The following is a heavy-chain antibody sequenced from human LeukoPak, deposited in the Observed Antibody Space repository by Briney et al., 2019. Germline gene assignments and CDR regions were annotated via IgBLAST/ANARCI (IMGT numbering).Heavy chain of an antibody. CDR1: GYTFTGYY. J-gene: IGHJ4*02. Sequence: ASVKVSCKTSGYTFTGYYVHWVRQAPGQGLKWMGRINPKSGGTNYAQKFQGRVTMTRDTSISTAYMELSSLKSDDTAVYYCADGEYCSGGYCYPNWGQGTLVTVSS. CDR3: ADGEYCSGGYCYPN. D-gene: IGHD2-15*01. V-gene: IGHV1-2*06. CDR2: INPKSGGT.